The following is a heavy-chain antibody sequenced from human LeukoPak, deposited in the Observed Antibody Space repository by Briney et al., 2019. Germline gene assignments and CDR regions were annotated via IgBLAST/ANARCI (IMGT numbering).Heavy chain of an antibody. CDR2: IYDSGST. CDR1: GGSISPYY. V-gene: IGHV4-59*01. D-gene: IGHD2-2*01. CDR3: ARVVGRYCSSTGCYIDY. Sequence: SETLSLTCTVSGGSISPYYWSWLRQTPGEGLGWIGYIYDSGSTNYNPSLKSRVTISEDTSKRQFSLNLRSVTAADTAVYYCARVVGRYCSSTGCYIDYWGQGTLVTVSS. J-gene: IGHJ4*02.